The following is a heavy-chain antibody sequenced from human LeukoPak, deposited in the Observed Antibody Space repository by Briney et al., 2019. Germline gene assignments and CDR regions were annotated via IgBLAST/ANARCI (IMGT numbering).Heavy chain of an antibody. V-gene: IGHV4-4*02. CDR2: IYHSGST. CDR3: ARLGYCSGGSCYYAFDI. D-gene: IGHD2-15*01. J-gene: IGHJ3*02. CDR1: GGSISSSNW. Sequence: SETLSLTCAVSGGSISSSNWWSWVRQPPGKGLEWIGEIYHSGSTNYNPSLKSRVTISVDKSKNQFSLKLSSVTAADAAVYYCARLGYCSGGSCYYAFDIWGQGTMATVSS.